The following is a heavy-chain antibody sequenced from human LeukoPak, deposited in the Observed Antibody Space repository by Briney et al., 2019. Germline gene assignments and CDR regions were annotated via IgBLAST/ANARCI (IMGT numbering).Heavy chain of an antibody. CDR2: IKLDGSEK. Sequence: GGSLRLSCVASGFSFGKYWMSWVRQAPGKGLEWVANIKLDGSEKNYVDSVKGRFTISRDNTKNSLYLQMNSLRAEDTAVYYCARDLYGMDVWGQGTTVTVSS. CDR1: GFSFGKYW. CDR3: ARDLYGMDV. V-gene: IGHV3-7*03. J-gene: IGHJ6*02.